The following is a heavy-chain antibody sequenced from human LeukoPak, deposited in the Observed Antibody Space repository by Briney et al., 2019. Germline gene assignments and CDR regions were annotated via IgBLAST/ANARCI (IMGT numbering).Heavy chain of an antibody. CDR1: GFTFSSYG. CDR3: ARDMGMVRGDY. Sequence: GRSLRLSCAASGFTFSSYGMHWVRQAPGKGLEWVAVIWYDGSNKYYADSVKGRFTISRDNSKNTLYLQMSSLRAEDTAVYYCARDMGMVRGDYWGQGTLVTVSS. D-gene: IGHD6-13*01. J-gene: IGHJ4*02. CDR2: IWYDGSNK. V-gene: IGHV3-33*01.